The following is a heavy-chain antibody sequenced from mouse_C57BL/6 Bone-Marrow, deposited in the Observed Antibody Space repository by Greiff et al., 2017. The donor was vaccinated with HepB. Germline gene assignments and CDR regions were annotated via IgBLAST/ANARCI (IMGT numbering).Heavy chain of an antibody. CDR1: GFTFSSYA. CDR3: ARDHRVDWYFDV. J-gene: IGHJ1*03. CDR2: ISDGGSYT. V-gene: IGHV5-4*01. Sequence: EVNVVESGGGLVKPGGSLKLSCAASGFTFSSYAMSWVRQTPEKRLEWVATISDGGSYTYYPDNVKGRFTISRDNAKNNLYLQMSHLKSEDTAMYYCARDHRVDWYFDVWGTGTTVTVSS.